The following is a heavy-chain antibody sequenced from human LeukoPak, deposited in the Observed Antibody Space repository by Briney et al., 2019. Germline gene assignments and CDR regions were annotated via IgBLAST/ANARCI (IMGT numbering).Heavy chain of an antibody. CDR1: GYSFPNYW. V-gene: IGHV5-51*01. CDR3: ARSRAEKVPVWGSYRHHDAFDL. CDR2: IYPGDSDT. D-gene: IGHD3-16*02. J-gene: IGHJ3*01. Sequence: GESLKISCKGSGYSFPNYWIGWVRQMPGKGLEWMGIIYPGDSDTTYKPSSQGHITVSADMSISTAYLQWSSLKASDTAMYYCARSRAEKVPVWGSYRHHDAFDLWGQGTRVTVSS.